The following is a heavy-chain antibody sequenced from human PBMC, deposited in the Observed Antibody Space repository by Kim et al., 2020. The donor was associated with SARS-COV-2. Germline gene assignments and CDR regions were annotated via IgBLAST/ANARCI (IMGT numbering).Heavy chain of an antibody. J-gene: IGHJ4*02. CDR1: GGSISIYY. D-gene: IGHD3-10*01. Sequence: SETLSLTCTISGGSISIYYWSWIRQPPGKGLEWIGYFYNSGSTNYNPSLKSRVTISVDTSKNQLSLKLSSVTAADTVVYYCARDRELGYWGQGTLVTVSS. CDR2: FYNSGST. CDR3: ARDRELGY. V-gene: IGHV4-59*01.